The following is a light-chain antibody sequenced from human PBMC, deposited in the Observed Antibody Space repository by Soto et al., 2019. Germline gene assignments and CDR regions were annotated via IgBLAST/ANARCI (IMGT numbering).Light chain of an antibody. V-gene: IGKV3D-15*01. CDR1: QSVSNN. CDR2: GAS. Sequence: ENVLTQSPATLSLSPWERATLSCRASQSVSNNLAWYQQKPGQPPRLLIFGASTRATGIPARFSGSGSEAEFALTISTLQSEDFAVYYCQQYSVWPLTFGGGTKVDIK. CDR3: QQYSVWPLT. J-gene: IGKJ4*01.